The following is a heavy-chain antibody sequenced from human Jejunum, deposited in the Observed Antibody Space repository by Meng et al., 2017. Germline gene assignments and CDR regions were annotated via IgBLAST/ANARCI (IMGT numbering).Heavy chain of an antibody. CDR2: ARKKSNSYTT. CDR1: GFTFSDHY. Sequence: GESLKISCAASGFTFSDHYMDWVRQAPGKGLEWVGRARKKSNSYTTDYAASVKGRFTISRDDSQNSLYLQMNSLKTEDTAVYYCARDISSSNPTHWGQGTLVTVSS. V-gene: IGHV3-72*01. J-gene: IGHJ4*02. CDR3: ARDISSSNPTH. D-gene: IGHD6-13*01.